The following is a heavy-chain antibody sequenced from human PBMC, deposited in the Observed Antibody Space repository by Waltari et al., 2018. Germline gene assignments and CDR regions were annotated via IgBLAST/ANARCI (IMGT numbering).Heavy chain of an antibody. CDR2: ISHSGST. J-gene: IGHJ3*02. CDR3: ARLVVAARPFCAFDI. CDR1: GGSFSGYY. Sequence: QVQLQQWGAGLLKPSETLSLTCAVYGGSFSGYYWSWIRQPPGKGLAWIGEISHSGSTNYNPSLKSRVTISVDTSKNQFSLKLSSVTAADTAVYYCARLVVAARPFCAFDIWGQGTMVTVSS. V-gene: IGHV4-34*01. D-gene: IGHD6-6*01.